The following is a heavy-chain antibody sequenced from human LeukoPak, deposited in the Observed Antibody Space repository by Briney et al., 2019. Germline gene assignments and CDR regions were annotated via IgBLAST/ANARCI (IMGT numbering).Heavy chain of an antibody. D-gene: IGHD6-6*01. CDR2: MNPNSGNT. V-gene: IGHV1-8*01. J-gene: IGHJ5*02. CDR3: ARDKAARRGVTATRLNWFDP. Sequence: ASVKVSCKASGYTFTSYDINWVRQTTGQGLEWMGWMNPNSGNTGYAQKFQGRVTMTRNTSISTAYMELSSLRSEDTAVYYCARDKAARRGVTATRLNWFDPWGQGTLVTVSS. CDR1: GYTFTSYD.